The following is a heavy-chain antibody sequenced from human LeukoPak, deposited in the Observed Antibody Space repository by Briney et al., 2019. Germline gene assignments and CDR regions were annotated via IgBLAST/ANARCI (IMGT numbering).Heavy chain of an antibody. J-gene: IGHJ4*02. Sequence: SSETLSLTCTVSSGSISSSSYYWGWIRQPPGKGLEWIGEINHSGSTNYNPSLKSRVTISVDTSKNQFSLKLSSVTAADTAVYYCARRRAAFFSLDYWGQGTLVTVSS. D-gene: IGHD2/OR15-2a*01. CDR3: ARRRAAFFSLDY. V-gene: IGHV4-39*07. CDR2: INHSGST. CDR1: SGSISSSSYY.